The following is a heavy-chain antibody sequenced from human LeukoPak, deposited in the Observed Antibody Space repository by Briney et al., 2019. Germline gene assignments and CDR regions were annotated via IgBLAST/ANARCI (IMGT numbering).Heavy chain of an antibody. V-gene: IGHV1-2*02. CDR3: ARDCTNGVWALDY. J-gene: IGHJ4*02. CDR2: INPNSGGT. D-gene: IGHD2-8*01. Sequence: ASVKVSCKASGYTFTGYYMHWVRQAPGQGLEWMGWINPNSGGTNYAQKFQGRVTMTRDTSTSTVYMELRSLRSDDTAVYYCARDCTNGVWALDYWGQGTLVTVSS. CDR1: GYTFTGYY.